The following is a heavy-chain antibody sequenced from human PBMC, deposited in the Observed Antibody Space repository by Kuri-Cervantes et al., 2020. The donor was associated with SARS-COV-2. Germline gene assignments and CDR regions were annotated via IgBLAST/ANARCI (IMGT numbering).Heavy chain of an antibody. D-gene: IGHD6-19*01. CDR2: IGTAGDT. J-gene: IGHJ6*03. CDR1: GFTFSSYD. Sequence: GGSLRLSCAACGFTFSSYDMHWVRQATGKGLEWVSAIGTAGDTYYPGSVKGRFTISRDNAKNSLYLQMNSLRAEDTALYYCAREMYSSGWAGNYYYYYMDVWGKGTTVTVSS. CDR3: AREMYSSGWAGNYYYYYMDV. V-gene: IGHV3-13*01.